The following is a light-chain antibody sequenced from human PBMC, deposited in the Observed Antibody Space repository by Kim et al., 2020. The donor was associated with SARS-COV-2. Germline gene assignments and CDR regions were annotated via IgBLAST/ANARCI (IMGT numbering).Light chain of an antibody. Sequence: RATINCKSSQNILHSSSNLNHLAWYQQKPGQPPKLLIYWASTRESGVPDRFSGGGSGTDFTLTISSLQAEDVAVYYCQHYRGAPYTFGQGTKLEI. CDR3: QHYRGAPYT. J-gene: IGKJ2*01. CDR1: QNILHSSSNLNH. CDR2: WAS. V-gene: IGKV4-1*01.